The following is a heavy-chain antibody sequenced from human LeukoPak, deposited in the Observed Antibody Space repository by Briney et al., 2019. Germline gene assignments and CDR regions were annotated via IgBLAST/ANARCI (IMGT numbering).Heavy chain of an antibody. CDR2: INDNGGGA. J-gene: IGHJ4*02. V-gene: IGHV3-23*01. D-gene: IGHD1-26*01. Sequence: GGSLRLSCGASGFIFRNYGMSWVRQAPGEGLKWVAGINDNGGGAYYAESLKGRFTISRDNAKNSLYLQMNSLRVEDTALYYCGGVGDSSHWGQGTLVTVSS. CDR3: GGVGDSSH. CDR1: GFIFRNYG.